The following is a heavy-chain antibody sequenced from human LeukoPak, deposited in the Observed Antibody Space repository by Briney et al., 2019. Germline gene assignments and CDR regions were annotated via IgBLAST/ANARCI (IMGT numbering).Heavy chain of an antibody. J-gene: IGHJ5*02. CDR1: GFTFSSYG. V-gene: IGHV3-48*04. Sequence: GGTLRLSCAASGFTFSSYGMSWVRQAPGKGLEWVSYISSSGSTIYYADSVKGRFTISRDNAKNSLYLQMNSLRAEDTAVYYCARDHLGELFSDPWGQGTLVTVSS. CDR2: ISSSGSTI. CDR3: ARDHLGELFSDP. D-gene: IGHD3-16*01.